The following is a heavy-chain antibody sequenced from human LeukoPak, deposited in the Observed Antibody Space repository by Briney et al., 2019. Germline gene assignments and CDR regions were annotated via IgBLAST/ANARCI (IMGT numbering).Heavy chain of an antibody. V-gene: IGHV1-18*01. D-gene: IGHD5-18*01. Sequence: ASVKVSCKASGYTFTSYGISWVRQAPGQGLEWMGWISAYNGNTNYAQKFQGRVTITADESTSTAYIELRSLRLEDTAVYYCAGRKKGGHTYNNWFDPWGQGNLVTVSS. CDR3: AGRKKGGHTYNNWFDP. CDR1: GYTFTSYG. J-gene: IGHJ5*02. CDR2: ISAYNGNT.